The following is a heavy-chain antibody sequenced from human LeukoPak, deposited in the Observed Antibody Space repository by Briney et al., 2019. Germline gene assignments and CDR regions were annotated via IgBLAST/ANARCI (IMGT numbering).Heavy chain of an antibody. CDR3: ARDRVEYQLLYGGYYYYYMDV. V-gene: IGHV4-34*01. CDR1: GGSFRGYY. J-gene: IGHJ6*03. CDR2: INHSGST. D-gene: IGHD2-2*02. Sequence: SETLSLTCAVYGGSFRGYYWSWIRQPPGKGLEWIGEINHSGSTNYNPSLKSRVTISVDTSKNQFSLKLSSVTAADTAVYYCARDRVEYQLLYGGYYYYYMDVWGKGTTVTVSS.